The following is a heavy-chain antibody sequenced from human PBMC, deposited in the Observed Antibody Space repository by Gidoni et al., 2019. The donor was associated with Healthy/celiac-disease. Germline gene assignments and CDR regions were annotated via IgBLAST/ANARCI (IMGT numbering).Heavy chain of an antibody. V-gene: IGHV3-23*01. J-gene: IGHJ3*02. CDR3: AKVRGYCGGDCYSGDAFAI. Sequence: EVQLLESGGGLVKPGGSLRLSCAASGFTFSSYAMSWVRQAPGKGLEWVSAISGSGGSTYYADSVKGRFTISRDNSKNTLYLQMNSLRAEDTAVYYCAKVRGYCGGDCYSGDAFAIWGQGTMVTVSS. CDR1: GFTFSSYA. D-gene: IGHD2-21*01. CDR2: ISGSGGST.